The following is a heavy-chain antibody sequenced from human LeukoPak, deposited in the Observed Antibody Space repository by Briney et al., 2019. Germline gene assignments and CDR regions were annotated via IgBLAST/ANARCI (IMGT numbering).Heavy chain of an antibody. CDR3: ARDHWSNAFDI. J-gene: IGHJ3*02. Sequence: GGSLRLSCAASGFTFSTYEMNWVRQAPGKGLEWVSYISSSGSNMRYADSVKGRFTISRDNAKNSLYLQMNSLREEDTAVYYCARDHWSNAFDIWGQGTMVTVSS. CDR2: ISSSGSNM. CDR1: GFTFSTYE. V-gene: IGHV3-48*03.